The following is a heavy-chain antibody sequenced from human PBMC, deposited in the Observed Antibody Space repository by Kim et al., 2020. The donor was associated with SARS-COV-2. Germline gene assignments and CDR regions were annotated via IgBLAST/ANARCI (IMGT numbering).Heavy chain of an antibody. V-gene: IGHV1-46*01. CDR2: ST. Sequence: STSYAQKFQGGVTMTRDTSTSRVYMELSSLRAEDTAVYYCARGGSGEDYWGQGTLVTVSS. D-gene: IGHD6-19*01. J-gene: IGHJ4*02. CDR3: ARGGSGEDY.